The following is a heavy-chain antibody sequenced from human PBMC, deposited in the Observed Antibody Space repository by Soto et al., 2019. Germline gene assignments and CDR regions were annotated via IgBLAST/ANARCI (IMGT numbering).Heavy chain of an antibody. J-gene: IGHJ3*02. CDR1: GSTVTDFT. V-gene: IGHV3-23*01. CDR3: ARRPDAFDI. CDR2: ISGDGIST. Sequence: GSLRPSGAGSGSTVTDFTMTWVRQAPGKGLEWVSAISGDGISTYYAGSVKGRFTISRENSKTTLYLQMNSLRDEDTAVYYCARRPDAFDIWGRGTMCTVSS.